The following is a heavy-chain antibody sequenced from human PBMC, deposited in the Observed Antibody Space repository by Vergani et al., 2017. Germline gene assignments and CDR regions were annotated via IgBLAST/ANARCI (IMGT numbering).Heavy chain of an antibody. Sequence: QVQLVPSGAEVKKPGSSVKVSCKASGGTFSSYAISWVRQAPGQGLEWMGGIIPIFGTANYAQKFQGRVTITADESTSTAYMELSSLRSEDTAVYYCATGPVYGSGSYYNVDYWGQGTLVTVSS. CDR1: GGTFSSYA. D-gene: IGHD3-10*01. V-gene: IGHV1-69*01. CDR2: IIPIFGTA. J-gene: IGHJ4*02. CDR3: ATGPVYGSGSYYNVDY.